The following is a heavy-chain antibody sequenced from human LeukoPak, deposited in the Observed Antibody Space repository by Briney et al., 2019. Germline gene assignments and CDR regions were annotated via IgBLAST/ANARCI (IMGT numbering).Heavy chain of an antibody. CDR1: GFTFSSYA. V-gene: IGHV3-23*01. CDR3: ARGPYYYDVRGAFDY. Sequence: PGASLRLSCAASGFTFSSYAMSWVRQAPGKGLEWVSAISGSGGSTYYADSVKGRFTISRDNSKNTLYLQMNSLRAEDTAVYYCARGPYYYDVRGAFDYWGQGTLVTVSS. D-gene: IGHD3-22*01. J-gene: IGHJ4*02. CDR2: ISGSGGST.